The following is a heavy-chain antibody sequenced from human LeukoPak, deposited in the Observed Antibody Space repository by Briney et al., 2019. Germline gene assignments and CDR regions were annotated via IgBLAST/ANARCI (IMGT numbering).Heavy chain of an antibody. CDR1: GFTFSTYG. CDR3: AKDRSSTSCYDY. Sequence: PGGSLRLSCAASGFTFSTYGMSWVRQAPGKGLEWVSAISGSGGSTYYADSVKGRFTISRDNSKNTLYLQMNSLRAEDTAVYYCAKDRSSTSCYDYWGQGTLVTVSS. J-gene: IGHJ4*02. CDR2: ISGSGGST. V-gene: IGHV3-23*01. D-gene: IGHD2-2*01.